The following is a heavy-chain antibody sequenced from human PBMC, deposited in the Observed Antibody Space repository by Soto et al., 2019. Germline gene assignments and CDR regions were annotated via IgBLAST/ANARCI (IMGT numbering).Heavy chain of an antibody. Sequence: QVQVVQSGPEVKKPGASVKVSCETSGYTFINYGIGWVRQAPGQGLEWIGWISPYNGNTNYAQKVSGRVTRPPDKSTRTAYMALTSLRSDHTAVYYCARDLLGTGTTCGTIRTFDSWGQGTMVSVSS. CDR3: ARDLLGTGTTCGTIRTFDS. CDR2: ISPYNGNT. D-gene: IGHD1-7*01. CDR1: GYTFINYG. J-gene: IGHJ3*02. V-gene: IGHV1-18*01.